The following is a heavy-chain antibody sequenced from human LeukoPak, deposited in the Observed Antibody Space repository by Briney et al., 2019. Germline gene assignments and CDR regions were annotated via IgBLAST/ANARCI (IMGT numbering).Heavy chain of an antibody. CDR3: AKGGIQLTYYYYYYYMDV. D-gene: IGHD5-18*01. Sequence: GGSLRLSCAASGFTFSSYAMSWVRQAPGKGLEWVSASRGSGGSTYYVDSVKGRVTISRDSSKKKMYMQMNSLRAEDTAVYYCAKGGIQLTYYYYYYYMDVWGKGTTVTVSS. CDR2: SRGSGGST. V-gene: IGHV3-23*01. J-gene: IGHJ6*03. CDR1: GFTFSSYA.